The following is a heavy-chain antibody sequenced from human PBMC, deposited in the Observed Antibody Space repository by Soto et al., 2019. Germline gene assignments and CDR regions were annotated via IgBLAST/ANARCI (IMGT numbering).Heavy chain of an antibody. V-gene: IGHV1-69*13. CDR2: IIPIFTTT. Sequence: SVKVSCKAPGGTFSNHAINWVRQAPGQGLEWMGRIIPIFTTTNYAQKFRGRVTMTADESTITAYLELSSLKHDDTAVYYCAREVAADGTFREDVFDIWGQGTLVTVSS. CDR3: AREVAADGTFREDVFDI. D-gene: IGHD6-13*01. J-gene: IGHJ3*02. CDR1: GGTFSNHA.